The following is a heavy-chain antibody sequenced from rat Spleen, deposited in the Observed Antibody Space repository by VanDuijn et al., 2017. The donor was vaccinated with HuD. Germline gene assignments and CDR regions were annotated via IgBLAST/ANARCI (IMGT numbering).Heavy chain of an antibody. CDR3: TTWDNWHNRFDY. J-gene: IGHJ2*01. V-gene: IGHV3-3*01. Sequence: EVQLQESGPGLVIPSQSLSLTCSVTGYSITSAYRWNWIRQFPGSKLEWMGYINSAGSTDYNPSLKSRISITRDTSKNQFFLQVNSVTTEDTATYYCTTWDNWHNRFDYWGQGVMVTVPS. D-gene: IGHD3-6*01. CDR1: GYSITSAYR. CDR2: INSAGST.